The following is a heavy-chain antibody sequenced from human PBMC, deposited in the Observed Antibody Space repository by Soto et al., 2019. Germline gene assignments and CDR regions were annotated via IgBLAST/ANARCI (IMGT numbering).Heavy chain of an antibody. Sequence: QVQLVESGGGVVQPGRSLRLSCAASGFPFSTTGMHWVRQAPGKGLEWVAMISHDGGAKYYADSVKGRFTISRDDSKNTLYLQMNSLRPEATAVYYCAKDLYSSGWYNYFDPWGQGTLVTVSS. CDR1: GFPFSTTG. CDR3: AKDLYSSGWYNYFDP. CDR2: ISHDGGAK. V-gene: IGHV3-30*18. D-gene: IGHD6-19*01. J-gene: IGHJ5*02.